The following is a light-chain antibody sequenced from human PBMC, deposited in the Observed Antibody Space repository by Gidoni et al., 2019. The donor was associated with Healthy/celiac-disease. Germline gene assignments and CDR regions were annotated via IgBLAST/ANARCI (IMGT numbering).Light chain of an antibody. J-gene: IGKJ2*01. CDR3: QQYDNLPYT. CDR2: DAS. V-gene: IGKV1-33*01. Sequence: EIQMTQCPSSLSASVGDRVTITCQASQDMSNYLNWYQQKPGKAPKLLIYDASNLETGVPSRFSGSGSGPDFTFTISSLQPEAIATYYCQQYDNLPYTFGQGSKLEIK. CDR1: QDMSNY.